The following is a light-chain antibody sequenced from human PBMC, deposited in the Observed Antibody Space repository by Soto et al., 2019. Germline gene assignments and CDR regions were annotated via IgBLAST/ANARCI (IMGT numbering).Light chain of an antibody. J-gene: IGLJ1*01. Sequence: QSVLTQPASVSGSPGQSLTISCTGTTSDIGSNNLVSWYQQHPGKAPKIMIFEGNKRPSGVSDRFSGSKSGNTASLTIFGLQAEDEADYYCCSYAGSRPSYVFGTGTNVTVL. CDR3: CSYAGSRPSYV. CDR1: TSDIGSNNL. CDR2: EGN. V-gene: IGLV2-23*01.